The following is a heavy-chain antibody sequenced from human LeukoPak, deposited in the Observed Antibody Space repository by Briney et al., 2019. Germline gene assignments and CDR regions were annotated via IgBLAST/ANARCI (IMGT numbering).Heavy chain of an antibody. V-gene: IGHV4-39*01. CDR1: GGSISSSSYY. D-gene: IGHD2-8*01. J-gene: IGHJ4*02. Sequence: SETLSLTCTVSGGSISSSSYYWGWIRQPPGTGLEWIGSIYYSGSTYYNPSLKSRVTISVDTSKNQFSLKLSSVTAADTAVYYCASILYPVWAFDYWGQGTLVTVSS. CDR2: IYYSGST. CDR3: ASILYPVWAFDY.